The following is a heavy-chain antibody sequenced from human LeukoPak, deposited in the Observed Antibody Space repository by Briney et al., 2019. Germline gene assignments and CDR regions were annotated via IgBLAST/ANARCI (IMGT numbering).Heavy chain of an antibody. V-gene: IGHV4-4*07. CDR1: GGSISSYY. D-gene: IGHD3-3*01. Sequence: SSETLSLTCTVSGGSISSYYWSWIRQPAGKGLEWIGRMYTSGSTNYNPSLKSRVTMSVDTSKNQFSLKLSSVTAADTAVYYCARALRFWSEENYYYYYYMDVWGKGTTVTVSS. CDR2: MYTSGST. J-gene: IGHJ6*03. CDR3: ARALRFWSEENYYYYYYMDV.